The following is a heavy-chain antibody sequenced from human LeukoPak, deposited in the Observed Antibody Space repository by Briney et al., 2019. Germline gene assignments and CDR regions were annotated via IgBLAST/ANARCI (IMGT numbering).Heavy chain of an antibody. D-gene: IGHD5-18*01. J-gene: IGHJ6*03. CDR1: GGSISSYY. V-gene: IGHV4-4*07. Sequence: SETLSLTCTVSGGSISSYYWSWIRQPAGKGLEWIGRIYTSGSTNYNPSLKSRVTMSVDTSKNQFSLKLSSVTAADTAVYFCARDSRGSRYGYGGYYYYMDVWGKGTTVTVSS. CDR2: IYTSGST. CDR3: ARDSRGSRYGYGGYYYYMDV.